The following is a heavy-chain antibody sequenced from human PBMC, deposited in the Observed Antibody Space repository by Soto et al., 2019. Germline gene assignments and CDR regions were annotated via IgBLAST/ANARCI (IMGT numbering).Heavy chain of an antibody. CDR1: GYTFTSYG. Sequence: QVQLVQSGAEVKKPGASVKVSCKASGYTFTSYGISWVRQAPGQGLEWMGWISAYNGNTNYAQKLQGRVTMTTDTSTSTAYMELRSLRSDDMAVYYCARDPVDYVWGSDAFDIWGQGTMVTVSS. CDR2: ISAYNGNT. J-gene: IGHJ3*02. D-gene: IGHD3-16*01. V-gene: IGHV1-18*03. CDR3: ARDPVDYVWGSDAFDI.